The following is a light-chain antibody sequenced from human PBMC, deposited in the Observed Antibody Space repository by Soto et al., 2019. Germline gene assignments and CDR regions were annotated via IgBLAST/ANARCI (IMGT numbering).Light chain of an antibody. J-gene: IGKJ4*01. CDR3: QQVASFPLT. CDR2: DAF. V-gene: IGKV1-12*01. Sequence: DIKMKQCPSCVAASVGDRVTITGRASRCISGWLAWYQQKPGKAPELLIYDAFTLQSGVPSRFSGSGSGTDFTLTISSLQSEDFATYFCQQVASFPLTVGGGTKVDIK. CDR1: RCISGW.